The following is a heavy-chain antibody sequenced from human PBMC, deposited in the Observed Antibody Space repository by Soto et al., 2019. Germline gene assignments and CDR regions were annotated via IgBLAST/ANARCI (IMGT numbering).Heavy chain of an antibody. CDR1: GGSISSYY. CDR2: IYYSGST. Sequence: SETLSLTCTVSGGSISSYYWSWIRQPPGKGLEWIGYIYYSGSTNYNPSLKSRVTISVDTSKNQFSLKLSSLTAADTAVYYCARHSIDEADPNLTIAVASYFDYWGQGTLVTVSS. D-gene: IGHD6-19*01. V-gene: IGHV4-59*08. J-gene: IGHJ4*02. CDR3: ARHSIDEADPNLTIAVASYFDY.